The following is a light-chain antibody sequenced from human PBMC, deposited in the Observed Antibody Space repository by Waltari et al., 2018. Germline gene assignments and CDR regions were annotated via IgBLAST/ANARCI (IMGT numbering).Light chain of an antibody. CDR2: DVS. CDR1: SSDVGGYNF. Sequence: QSALTQPASVSGSPGQSITLSCTGTSSDVGGYNFVYWYQQHPGKAPKLMIYDVSNRPSGVSNRFSGSKSGNTASLTISGLQAEDEADYYCSSYTSSDTPVFGTGTKVTVV. CDR3: SSYTSSDTPV. V-gene: IGLV2-14*01. J-gene: IGLJ1*01.